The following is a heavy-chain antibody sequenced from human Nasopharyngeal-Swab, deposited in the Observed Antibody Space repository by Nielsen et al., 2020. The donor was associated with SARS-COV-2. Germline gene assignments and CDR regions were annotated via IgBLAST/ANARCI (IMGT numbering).Heavy chain of an antibody. Sequence: GGSLRLSCAASGFTFSSYAMHWVRQAPGKGLEWVAVISYDGSNKYYADSVKGRFTISRDNSKNTLYLQMNSLGAEDTAVYYCARDESGSSSFDYWGQGTLVTVSS. J-gene: IGHJ4*02. D-gene: IGHD1-26*01. CDR2: ISYDGSNK. V-gene: IGHV3-30-3*01. CDR3: ARDESGSSSFDY. CDR1: GFTFSSYA.